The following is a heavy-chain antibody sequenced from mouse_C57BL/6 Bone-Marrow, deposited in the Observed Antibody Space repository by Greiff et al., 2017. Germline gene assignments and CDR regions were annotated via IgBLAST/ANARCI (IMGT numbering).Heavy chain of an antibody. D-gene: IGHD1-1*01. CDR2: IHPSDSDT. V-gene: IGHV1-74*01. Sequence: QVQLQQPGAELVKPGASVKVSCKASGYTFTSYWMHWVKQRPGQGLEWIGRIHPSDSDTNYNQKFKGKATLTVDKSSSTAYMQLSSLTSEDSAVYYYATLSTVVGYYALDYWGQGTLVTVSA. J-gene: IGHJ4*01. CDR1: GYTFTSYW. CDR3: ATLSTVVGYYALDY.